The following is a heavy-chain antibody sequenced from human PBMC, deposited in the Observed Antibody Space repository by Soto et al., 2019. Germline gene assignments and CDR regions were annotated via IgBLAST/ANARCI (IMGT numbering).Heavy chain of an antibody. CDR3: AKARREGSESYYPGFHSSPFDY. CDR2: ISGSGGST. J-gene: IGHJ4*02. V-gene: IGHV3-23*01. D-gene: IGHD3-10*01. CDR1: GFTFSSYA. Sequence: GGSLRLSCAASGFTFSSYAMSWVRQAPGKGLEWVSAISGSGGSTYYTDSVKGRFTISRDNSKNTLYLQMNSLRAEDTAVYYCAKARREGSESYYPGFHSSPFDYWGQGTLVTVSS.